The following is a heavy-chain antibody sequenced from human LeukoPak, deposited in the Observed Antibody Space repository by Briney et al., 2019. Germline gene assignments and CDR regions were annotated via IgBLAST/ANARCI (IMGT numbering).Heavy chain of an antibody. CDR2: FYPEDGET. Sequence: ASVKVSCKVSGYTLTELSMHWVRQAPGKGREWMGGFYPEDGETIYAQKFQGRVTMTEDTSTDTAYMELSSLRSEDTAVYYCATREGTNYYDSSGYYDYWGQGTLVTVSS. CDR1: GYTLTELS. J-gene: IGHJ4*02. V-gene: IGHV1-24*01. D-gene: IGHD3-22*01. CDR3: ATREGTNYYDSSGYYDY.